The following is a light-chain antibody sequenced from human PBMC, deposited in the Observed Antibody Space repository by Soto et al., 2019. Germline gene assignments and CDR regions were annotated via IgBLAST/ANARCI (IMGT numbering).Light chain of an antibody. Sequence: EIVLTQSPATLSSFPGDRVPLSWRASQAVNTRLAWYQHKPGQAPRLLIYLTSNRAAGIPARFSGSGSETDFTLTISDVEPEDFAVYYCHQRQSWPRTFGQGTKVDIK. CDR3: HQRQSWPRT. J-gene: IGKJ1*01. CDR2: LTS. V-gene: IGKV3-11*01. CDR1: QAVNTR.